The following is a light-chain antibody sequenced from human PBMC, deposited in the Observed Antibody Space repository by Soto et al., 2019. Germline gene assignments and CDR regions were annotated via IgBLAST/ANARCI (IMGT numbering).Light chain of an antibody. Sequence: QSVLTQPPSASGSPGQSVTISCTGTSSDVGGHNYVSWYQQHPGKAPKLMIYEVSKRPSGVPDRFSGSKSGNTASLTVSGLQAEDEADYYCSSYAGSKNLVFGGGTKLTVL. J-gene: IGLJ2*01. CDR1: SSDVGGHNY. V-gene: IGLV2-8*01. CDR3: SSYAGSKNLV. CDR2: EVS.